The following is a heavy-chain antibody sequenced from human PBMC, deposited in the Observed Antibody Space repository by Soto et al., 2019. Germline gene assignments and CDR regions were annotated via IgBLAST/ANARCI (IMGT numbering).Heavy chain of an antibody. CDR3: ARDKPFSADY. D-gene: IGHD3-3*02. J-gene: IGHJ4*02. CDR2: IKPSGGGT. V-gene: IGHV1-46*01. Sequence: QVQLVQSGTEVKKPGASVKVSCKASGYTFLDFYIHWVRQAPGQGLEWMGFIKPSGGGTTYAQQFQGRLTMTRDTATSTVYMELITLRSEDTAIYYGARDKPFSADYWGQGTLVT. CDR1: GYTFLDFY.